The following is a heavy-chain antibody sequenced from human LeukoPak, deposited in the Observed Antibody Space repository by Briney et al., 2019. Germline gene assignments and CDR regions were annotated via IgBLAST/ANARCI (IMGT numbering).Heavy chain of an antibody. Sequence: GGSLRLSCAASGFTFSSNWMHWVRQPPGKGLVWVSRIKGDGSGTTYADSAKGRFTISRDNAKNTLYLQMNSLRAEDTAVYYCASDSHYGLDVWGQGTTVTVSS. V-gene: IGHV3-74*01. CDR2: IKGDGSGT. J-gene: IGHJ6*02. CDR3: ASDSHYGLDV. CDR1: GFTFSSNW.